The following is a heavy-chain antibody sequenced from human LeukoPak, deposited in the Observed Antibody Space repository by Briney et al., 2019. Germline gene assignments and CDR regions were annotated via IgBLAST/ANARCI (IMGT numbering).Heavy chain of an antibody. CDR3: ARDQQQLVLYYYYYYMDV. Sequence: GGSLRLSCAASGFTISSYWMSWVRQTPGKGLEWVANIKQDGSEKYYVDSVKGRFTISRDNAKNSLYLQMNSLRAEDTAVYYCARDQQQLVLYYYYYYMDVWGKGTTVTVSS. CDR2: IKQDGSEK. V-gene: IGHV3-7*01. J-gene: IGHJ6*03. CDR1: GFTISSYW. D-gene: IGHD6-13*01.